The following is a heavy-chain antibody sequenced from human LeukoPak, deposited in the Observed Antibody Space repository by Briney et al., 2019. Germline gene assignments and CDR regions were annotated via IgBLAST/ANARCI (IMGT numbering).Heavy chain of an antibody. CDR2: ITSSSSYI. CDR3: ATSGRDDY. CDR1: GFTFSSYT. J-gene: IGHJ4*02. V-gene: IGHV3-21*01. Sequence: GGSLRLSCAASGFTFSSYTMNWVRQAPGKGPEWVSSITSSSSYIYYADSVKGRFTISRDNARNSLYLQMNSLRAEDTAVYYCATSGRDDYWGQGTLVTVSS. D-gene: IGHD6-19*01.